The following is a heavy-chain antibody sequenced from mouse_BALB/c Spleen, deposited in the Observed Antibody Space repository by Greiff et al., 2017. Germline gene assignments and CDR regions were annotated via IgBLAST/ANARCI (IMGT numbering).Heavy chain of an antibody. V-gene: IGHV1-80*01. J-gene: IGHJ3*01. CDR3: ARDYDYDGPAWFAY. D-gene: IGHD2-4*01. CDR2: IYPGDGDT. Sequence: QVQLQQSGAELVRPGSSVKISCKASGYAFSSYWMNWVKQRPGQGLEWIGQIYPGDGDTNYNGKFKGKATLTADKSSSTAYMQLSSLTSEDSAVYFCARDYDYDGPAWFAYWGQGTLVTVSA. CDR1: GYAFSSYW.